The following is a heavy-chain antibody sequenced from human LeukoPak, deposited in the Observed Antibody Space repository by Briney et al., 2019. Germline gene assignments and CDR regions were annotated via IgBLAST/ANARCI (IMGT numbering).Heavy chain of an antibody. D-gene: IGHD3-10*01. CDR2: IYTSGST. V-gene: IGHV4-61*02. CDR1: GGSISSGSYY. CDR3: AREGLNMVRGVIPKEAWGWFDP. J-gene: IGHJ5*02. Sequence: PSETLSLTCTVSGGSISSGSYYWNWIRQPAGKGLEWIGRIYTSGSTNYNPSLKSRVTISVDTSKSQFSLKLRSVTAADTAVYYCAREGLNMVRGVIPKEAWGWFDPWGQGTLVTVSS.